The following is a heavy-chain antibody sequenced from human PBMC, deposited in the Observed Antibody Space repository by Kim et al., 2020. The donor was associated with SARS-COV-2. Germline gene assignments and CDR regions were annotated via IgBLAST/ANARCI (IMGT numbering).Heavy chain of an antibody. V-gene: IGHV4-39*01. Sequence: SETLSLTCTVSGGSISSSSYYWGWIRQPPGKGLELIGSIYYSGSTYYNPSLKSRVTISVDTSKNQFSLKLSSVTAADTAVYYCARQVVAGSKNAFDIWG. J-gene: IGHJ3*02. CDR1: GGSISSSSYY. CDR3: ARQVVAGSKNAFDI. CDR2: IYYSGST. D-gene: IGHD6-19*01.